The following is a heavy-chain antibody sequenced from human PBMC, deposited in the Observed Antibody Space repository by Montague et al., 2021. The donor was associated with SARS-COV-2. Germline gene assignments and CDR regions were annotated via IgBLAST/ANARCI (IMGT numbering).Heavy chain of an antibody. CDR3: ARGNDDYVWGSLGPFDP. J-gene: IGHJ5*02. D-gene: IGHD3-16*01. CDR2: IYSGGST. V-gene: IGHV3-53*04. Sequence: SLRLSCAASGFTVSSNYMSWVRQAPGKGLEWVSVIYSGGSTYYADSVKGRFTISRHNSKNTLYLQMNSLRAEDTAVYHCARGNDDYVWGSLGPFDPWGQGTLVTVSS. CDR1: GFTVSSNY.